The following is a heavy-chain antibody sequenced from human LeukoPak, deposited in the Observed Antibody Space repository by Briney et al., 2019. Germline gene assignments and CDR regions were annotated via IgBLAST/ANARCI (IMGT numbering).Heavy chain of an antibody. CDR3: TRDLMDYDVSTGLHHYYMDV. J-gene: IGHJ6*02. Sequence: GGSLRLSCVASGFAFSSYWMHWVRQDPRKGLVWVSRINGDGRNINYADSVRGRFTISRDNAKNTLYLQTNTLRVEDTAVYYCTRDLMDYDVSTGLHHYYMDVWGQGTTVTVSS. V-gene: IGHV3-74*01. D-gene: IGHD3-9*01. CDR1: GFAFSSYW. CDR2: INGDGRNI.